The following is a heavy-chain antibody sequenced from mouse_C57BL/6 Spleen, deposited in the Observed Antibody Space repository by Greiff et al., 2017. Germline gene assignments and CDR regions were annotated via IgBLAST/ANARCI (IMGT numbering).Heavy chain of an antibody. CDR1: GYTFTEYT. CDR3: AKHEERYYGSSYYAMDY. D-gene: IGHD1-1*01. V-gene: IGHV1-62-2*01. CDR2: LYPGGGSI. J-gene: IGHJ4*01. Sequence: QVQLQQSGAELVKPGASVKLSCKASGYTFTEYTIHWVKQRPGQGLEWIGWLYPGGGSIKYNEKFKDKATLTVDTSSSTAYMEVRILTSEGSAVYCCAKHEERYYGSSYYAMDYWGQGTSVTVSS.